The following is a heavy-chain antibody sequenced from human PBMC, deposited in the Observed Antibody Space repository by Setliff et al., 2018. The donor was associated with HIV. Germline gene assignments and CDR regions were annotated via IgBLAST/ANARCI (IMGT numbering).Heavy chain of an antibody. J-gene: IGHJ1*01. Sequence: ASVKVSCAASGFTFSSYAMSWVRQAPGKGLEWVSAITGSGASTYYADSVKGRFTISRDNSKNTLHLQMNSLRAEDTAVYYCAKGSPAPQYFQHWGQGTLVTVS. CDR1: GFTFSSYA. CDR2: ITGSGAST. V-gene: IGHV3-23*01. CDR3: AKGSPAPQYFQH. D-gene: IGHD2-15*01.